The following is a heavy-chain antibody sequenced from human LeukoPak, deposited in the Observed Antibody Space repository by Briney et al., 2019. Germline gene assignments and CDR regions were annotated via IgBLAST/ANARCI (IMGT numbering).Heavy chain of an antibody. J-gene: IGHJ4*02. CDR3: ARDQYDTWSRRGNFDS. CDR2: IKSDGSEK. CDR1: GFTFGKYW. Sequence: GGSLRLSCVASGFTFGKYWMSWVRQAPGKGLEWVANIKSDGSEKNYVDSVKGRFTISRDNTKSSLYLQMNSLRAEDTAVFYCARDQYDTWSRRGNFDSWGQGTLVIVSS. V-gene: IGHV3-7*03. D-gene: IGHD3-3*01.